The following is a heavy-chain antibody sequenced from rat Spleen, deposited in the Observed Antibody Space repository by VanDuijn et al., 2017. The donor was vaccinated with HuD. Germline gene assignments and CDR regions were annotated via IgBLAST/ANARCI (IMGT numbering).Heavy chain of an antibody. V-gene: IGHV3-1*01. CDR1: GYSITSNY. CDR3: ARWVIYNTPFDY. D-gene: IGHD4-1*01. CDR2: ISYSGST. Sequence: EVQLQESGPGLVRPSQSLSLTCSVTGYSITSNYWGWIRKFPGNKMEWMGYISYSGSTSYNPSLKSRISITRDTSKNQFFLQVNSVTTEDTATYYCARWVIYNTPFDYWGRGVMVTVSS. J-gene: IGHJ2*01.